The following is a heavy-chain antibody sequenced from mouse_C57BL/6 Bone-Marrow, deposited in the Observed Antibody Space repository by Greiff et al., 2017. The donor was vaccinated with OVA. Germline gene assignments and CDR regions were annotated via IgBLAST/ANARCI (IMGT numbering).Heavy chain of an antibody. CDR1: GYTFTSYW. D-gene: IGHD2-3*01. CDR3: AREMGWLLSWFAY. Sequence: VQLQQPGAELVMPGASVKLSCKASGYTFTSYWMLWVKQRPGQGLEWIGEIDPSDSYTNYNQKFKGKSTLTVDKSSSTAYMQLSSLTSEDSAVYYCAREMGWLLSWFAYWGQGTLVTVSA. J-gene: IGHJ3*01. V-gene: IGHV1-69*01. CDR2: IDPSDSYT.